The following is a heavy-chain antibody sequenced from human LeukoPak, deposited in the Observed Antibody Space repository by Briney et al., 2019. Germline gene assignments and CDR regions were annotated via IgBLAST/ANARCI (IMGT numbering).Heavy chain of an antibody. D-gene: IGHD2-15*01. CDR2: INHSGST. V-gene: IGHV4-34*01. CDR3: ASFWAHSGSCHGGFDI. Sequence: SETLSLTCAVYGGSFSGYYWSWIRQPPGKGLEWIGEINHSGSTNYNPSLKSRVTISVATSKNQFSLKLSSVTAADTAVYYCASFWAHSGSCHGGFDIWGQGTMVTVSS. J-gene: IGHJ3*02. CDR1: GGSFSGYY.